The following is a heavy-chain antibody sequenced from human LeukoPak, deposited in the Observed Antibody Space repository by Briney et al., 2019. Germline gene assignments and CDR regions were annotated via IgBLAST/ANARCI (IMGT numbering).Heavy chain of an antibody. J-gene: IGHJ4*02. CDR1: EFTLRSYS. CDR2: ISTSSTYI. Sequence: PGGSLRLSCVASEFTLRSYSMHWVRQAPGKGLERVSYISTSSTYIYYADSVMGRFTISRDNAKNSLYLHMSSLRAEDTAVYYCARDASGSSIGLIDFWGQGTLVTVSS. CDR3: ARDASGSSIGLIDF. D-gene: IGHD1-26*01. V-gene: IGHV3-21*01.